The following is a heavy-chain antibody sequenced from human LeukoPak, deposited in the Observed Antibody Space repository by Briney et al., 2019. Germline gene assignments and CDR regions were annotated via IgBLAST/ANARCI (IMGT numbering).Heavy chain of an antibody. J-gene: IGHJ4*02. Sequence: GGSLRLSCAASGFTFSSYAMSWVCQAPGKGLEWVSAISGSGGSTYYADSVKGRFTISRDNSKNTPYLQMNSLRAEDTAVYYCAKSSYYDSSGYYREYYFDYWGQGTLVTVSS. V-gene: IGHV3-23*01. D-gene: IGHD3-22*01. CDR3: AKSSYYDSSGYYREYYFDY. CDR1: GFTFSSYA. CDR2: ISGSGGST.